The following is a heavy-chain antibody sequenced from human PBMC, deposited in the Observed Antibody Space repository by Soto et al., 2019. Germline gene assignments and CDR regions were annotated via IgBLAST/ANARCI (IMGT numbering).Heavy chain of an antibody. Sequence: QVQLVESGGGLVKPGGSPRLSCAASGFTFSDYYMSWIRQAPGKGLEWVSYISSSGSTIYYADSVKGRFTISRDNAKNSLYLQMNSLRAEDTAVYYCARDDYCSSTSCSAYYYGMDVWGQGTTVTVSS. D-gene: IGHD2-2*01. V-gene: IGHV3-11*01. CDR2: ISSSGSTI. CDR3: ARDDYCSSTSCSAYYYGMDV. CDR1: GFTFSDYY. J-gene: IGHJ6*02.